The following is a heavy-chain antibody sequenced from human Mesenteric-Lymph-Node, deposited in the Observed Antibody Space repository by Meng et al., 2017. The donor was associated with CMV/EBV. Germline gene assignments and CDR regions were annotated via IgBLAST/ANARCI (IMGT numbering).Heavy chain of an antibody. J-gene: IGHJ4*02. D-gene: IGHD3-9*01. CDR1: GGSFSGYY. V-gene: IGHV4-34*01. CDR3: ARGSSYDILTGYFDY. Sequence: QVQSHRWGAGLLKPSETLSVTCAVYGGSFSGYYWNWIRQSPEKGLEWIGEINHSGSTTYNPSFTSRIIISVDTSTNQISLNMSSVTAADTAVYYCARGSSYDILTGYFDYWGQGALVTVSS. CDR2: INHSGST.